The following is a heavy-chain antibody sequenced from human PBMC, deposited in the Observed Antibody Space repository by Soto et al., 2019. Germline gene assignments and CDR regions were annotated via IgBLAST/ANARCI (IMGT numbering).Heavy chain of an antibody. V-gene: IGHV3-74*01. D-gene: IGHD6-25*01. J-gene: IGHJ4*02. CDR3: ARAPRAAGHYYFAY. CDR1: GFTFSSYA. Sequence: PGGSLRLSCAASGFTFSSYAMSWVRQAPGKGLEWVSRIKTDGSSTTYADSVKGRFTISRDNAQNTLYLQMNSLRAEDTAVYYCARAPRAAGHYYFAYWGQGSSVTVSS. CDR2: IKTDGSST.